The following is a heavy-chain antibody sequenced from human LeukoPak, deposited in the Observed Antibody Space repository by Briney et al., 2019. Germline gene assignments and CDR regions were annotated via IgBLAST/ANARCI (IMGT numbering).Heavy chain of an antibody. Sequence: SETLSLTCAVYGGSFSGYYWSWIRQPPGKGLEWIGEINHSGSTNYNPSLKSRVTISVDTSKNQFSPKLSSVTAADTAVYYCARASSGWTPGDAFDIWGQGTMVTVSS. CDR2: INHSGST. J-gene: IGHJ3*02. CDR3: ARASSGWTPGDAFDI. CDR1: GGSFSGYY. D-gene: IGHD6-19*01. V-gene: IGHV4-34*01.